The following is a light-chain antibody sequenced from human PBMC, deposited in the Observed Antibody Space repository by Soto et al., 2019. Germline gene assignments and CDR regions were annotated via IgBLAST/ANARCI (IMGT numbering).Light chain of an antibody. CDR1: QSISSNF. J-gene: IGKJ1*01. V-gene: IGKV3-20*01. CDR2: GAS. Sequence: ENVLTQSPGTLSLSPGERATLSCRASQSISSNFLAWYQQKPGQAPRLLIYGASNRATGIPDRFSGSGSGTDFTLTISRLEPEDFAVSYCQQYDSSPRTFGQGTKVDIK. CDR3: QQYDSSPRT.